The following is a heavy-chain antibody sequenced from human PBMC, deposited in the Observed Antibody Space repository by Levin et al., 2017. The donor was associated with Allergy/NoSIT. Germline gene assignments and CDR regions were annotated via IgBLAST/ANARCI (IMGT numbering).Heavy chain of an antibody. J-gene: IGHJ5*01. V-gene: IGHV3-48*03. D-gene: IGHD1-26*01. CDR2: ISATGHMI. CDR1: GFSFSSYE. Sequence: PGGSLRLSCAASGFSFSSYEMNWVRQAPGKGLEWVSYISATGHMIFYADSVKGRFTVSRDNAKSSLYLDMNSLLVEETAKYYCVRLVATTRDRHWFDPWGRGTMVTVSS. CDR3: VRLVATTRDRHWFDP.